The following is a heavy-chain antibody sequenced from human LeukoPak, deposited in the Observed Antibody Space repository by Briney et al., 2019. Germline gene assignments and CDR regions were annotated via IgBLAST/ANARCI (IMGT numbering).Heavy chain of an antibody. Sequence: PGGSLRLSCAASGFTFSNYWMSWVRQAPGKGLEWVANIKQDGSEKYYVDSVKGRFIISRDNAKNSLYLQMNSLRAEDTAVYYCARGGGSADYWGQGTLVTVSS. V-gene: IGHV3-7*05. CDR3: ARGGGSADY. D-gene: IGHD1-26*01. J-gene: IGHJ4*02. CDR2: IKQDGSEK. CDR1: GFTFSNYW.